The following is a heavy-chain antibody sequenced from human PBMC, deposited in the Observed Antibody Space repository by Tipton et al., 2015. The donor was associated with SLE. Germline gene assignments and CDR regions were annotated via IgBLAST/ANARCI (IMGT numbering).Heavy chain of an antibody. D-gene: IGHD3-3*01. V-gene: IGHV4-4*02. CDR3: ARIVTYYDVWSGRRQVYYYYYMDV. J-gene: IGHJ6*03. CDR1: GVSITSDYW. Sequence: TLSLTCSVSGVSITSDYWWSWIRQPPGTGLEWIGEINHSGSTNYNPSLKSRVTISVNTSKNKFSLKLSSVTAADAAVYYCARIVTYYDVWSGRRQVYYYYYMDVWGKGTTVTVSS. CDR2: INHSGST.